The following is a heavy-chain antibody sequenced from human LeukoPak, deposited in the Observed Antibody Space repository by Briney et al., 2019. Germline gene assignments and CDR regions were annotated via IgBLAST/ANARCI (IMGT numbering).Heavy chain of an antibody. V-gene: IGHV4-34*01. CDR2: INHSGST. CDR3: ARLPSYRIGSSWYVRDY. CDR1: GGSFSGYY. D-gene: IGHD6-13*01. Sequence: KPSETLSLTCAVYGGSFSGYYWSWIRQPPGKGLEWVGEINHSGSTNYNPSSKNRGTTSVDTSKNQFSLKLRSVTAADTAVYYCARLPSYRIGSSWYVRDYWGQGTLVTVSS. J-gene: IGHJ4*02.